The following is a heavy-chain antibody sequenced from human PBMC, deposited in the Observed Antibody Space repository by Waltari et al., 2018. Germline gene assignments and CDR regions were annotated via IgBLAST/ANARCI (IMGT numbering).Heavy chain of an antibody. CDR1: GGTFSSYA. J-gene: IGHJ4*02. D-gene: IGHD3-22*01. CDR3: ARVISAYYYDSSGYYGY. CDR2: IIPIFGTA. V-gene: IGHV1-69*14. Sequence: QVQLVQSGAEVKKPGSSVKVSCKASGGTFSSYAISWVRQAPGQGLEWMGGIIPIFGTAHYAQKFQGRVTITADKSTSTAYMELSSLRSEDTAVYYCARVISAYYYDSSGYYGYWGQGTLVTVSS.